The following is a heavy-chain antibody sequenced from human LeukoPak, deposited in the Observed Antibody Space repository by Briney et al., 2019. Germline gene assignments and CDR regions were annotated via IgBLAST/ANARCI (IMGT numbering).Heavy chain of an antibody. CDR2: IYYSGST. Sequence: SETLSLICTVSGGSISSYYWSWIRQPPGKGLEWIGYIYYSGSTNYNPSLKSRVTISVDTSKNQFSLKLSSVTAADTAVYYCARAIYYYDSSGYFDWGQGTLVTVSS. V-gene: IGHV4-59*01. J-gene: IGHJ4*02. D-gene: IGHD3-22*01. CDR3: ARAIYYYDSSGYFD. CDR1: GGSISSYY.